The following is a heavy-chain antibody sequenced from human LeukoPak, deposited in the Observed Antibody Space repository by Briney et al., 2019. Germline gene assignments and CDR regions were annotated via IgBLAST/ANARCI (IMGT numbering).Heavy chain of an antibody. V-gene: IGHV1-2*02. CDR3: ARDRKIVVVPAASNWFDP. CDR1: GYTFTGYY. Sequence: GASVKVSCKASGYTFTGYYMHWVRQAPGQGLEWMGWISPNSGGTNYAQKFQGRVTMTRDTSISTAYMELSRLRSDDTAVYYCARDRKIVVVPAASNWFDPWGQGTLVTVSS. CDR2: ISPNSGGT. D-gene: IGHD2-2*01. J-gene: IGHJ5*02.